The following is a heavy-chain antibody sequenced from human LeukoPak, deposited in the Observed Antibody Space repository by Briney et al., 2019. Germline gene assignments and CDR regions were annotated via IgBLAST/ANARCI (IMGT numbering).Heavy chain of an antibody. D-gene: IGHD2-2*01. CDR2: IYHSGST. V-gene: IGHV4-4*02. Sequence: PSGTLSLTCAVSGASISSSNWWSRVRQPPGKGLEWIGEIYHSGSTNYNPSLKSRVTISVDKSKNQFSLKLSSVTAADTAVYYCARDRCSSTSCYGGVGWFDPWGQGTLVTVSS. CDR1: GASISSSNW. CDR3: ARDRCSSTSCYGGVGWFDP. J-gene: IGHJ5*02.